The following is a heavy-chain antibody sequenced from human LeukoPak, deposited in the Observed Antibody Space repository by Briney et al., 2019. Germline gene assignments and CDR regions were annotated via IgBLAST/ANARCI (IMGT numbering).Heavy chain of an antibody. V-gene: IGHV1-18*01. CDR1: GYTFSSYG. CDR3: ARVLPQGPYYYYGMDV. D-gene: IGHD3-10*01. CDR2: ISTFNGNT. Sequence: ASVKVSCKASGYTFSSYGVIWVRQAPGQGLEWMGWISTFNGNTNYAQKLQGRVTMTTDTSTSTASMELRSLRSDDTAVYYCARVLPQGPYYYYGMDVWGQGTTVTVSS. J-gene: IGHJ6*02.